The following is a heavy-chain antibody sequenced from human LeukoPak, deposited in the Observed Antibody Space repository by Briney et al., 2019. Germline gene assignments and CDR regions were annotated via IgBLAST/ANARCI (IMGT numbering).Heavy chain of an antibody. J-gene: IGHJ5*02. D-gene: IGHD4-11*01. Sequence: SETLSLTCAVYGGSFSGYYWSWIRQPPGKGLEWIGEINHSGSTKYNPSLKSRVTISVDTSKNQFSLHLSSVTAAYTAVYYCASGPGYGNYNSVFDPWGQGTPVTVSS. CDR1: GGSFSGYY. CDR2: INHSGST. V-gene: IGHV4-34*01. CDR3: ASGPGYGNYNSVFDP.